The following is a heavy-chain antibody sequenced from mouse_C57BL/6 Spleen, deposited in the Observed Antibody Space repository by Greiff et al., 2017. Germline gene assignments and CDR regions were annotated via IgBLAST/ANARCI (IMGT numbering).Heavy chain of an antibody. V-gene: IGHV1-80*01. CDR3: ARRDWDGWYFDV. CDR1: GYAFSSYW. J-gene: IGHJ1*03. D-gene: IGHD4-1*01. Sequence: QVQLKQSGAELVKPGASVKISCKASGYAFSSYWMNWVKQRPGKGLEWIGQIYPGDGDTNYNGKFKGKATLTADKSSSTAYMQLSSLTSEDSAVYFCARRDWDGWYFDVWGTGTTVTVSS. CDR2: IYPGDGDT.